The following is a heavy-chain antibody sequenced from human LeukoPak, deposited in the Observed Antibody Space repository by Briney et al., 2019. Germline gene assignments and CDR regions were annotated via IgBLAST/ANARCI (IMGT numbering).Heavy chain of an antibody. J-gene: IGHJ6*03. CDR3: ARTTRYYDSSGYYYYYMDV. CDR1: GGSISSSSYY. V-gene: IGHV4-39*01. D-gene: IGHD3-22*01. Sequence: SETLSLTCTVSGGSISSSSYYWGWIRQRPGKGLEWIGSIYYSGSTYYNPSLKSRVTISVDTSKNQFSLKLSSVTAADTAVYYCARTTRYYDSSGYYYYYMDVWGKGTTVTISS. CDR2: IYYSGST.